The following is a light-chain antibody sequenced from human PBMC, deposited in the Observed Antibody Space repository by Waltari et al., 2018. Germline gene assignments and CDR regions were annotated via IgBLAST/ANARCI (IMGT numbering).Light chain of an antibody. CDR2: GTT. Sequence: QSVLTQPPSVSGAPGQRVTISCTGSSSNIVAGYDVHWYQQLPGTAPKLPIYGTTDRPPGLPARLSGSKSGPSASPATTGLRAEDEADYYCQSYDSILSVFGTGTKVTVL. CDR1: SSNIVAGYD. CDR3: QSYDSILSV. V-gene: IGLV1-40*01. J-gene: IGLJ1*01.